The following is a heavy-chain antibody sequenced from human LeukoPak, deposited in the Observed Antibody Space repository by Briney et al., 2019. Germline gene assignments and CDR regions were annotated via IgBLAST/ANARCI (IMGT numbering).Heavy chain of an antibody. CDR2: ISPTGSTT. CDR3: ARGPNSNCSGLDF. D-gene: IGHD1-1*01. J-gene: IGHJ4*02. CDR1: GFSFNGHW. Sequence: GGALRLSCTASGFSFNGHWMHWARQLPGKGLVWVSRISPTGSTTSYADSVKGRFTVSRDNAKNTLYLQVNNLRAEDTAVYYCARGPNSNCSGLDFWGQGTLLTVSS. V-gene: IGHV3-74*01.